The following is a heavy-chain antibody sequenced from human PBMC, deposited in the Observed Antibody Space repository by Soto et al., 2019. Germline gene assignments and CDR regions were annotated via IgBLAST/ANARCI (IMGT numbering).Heavy chain of an antibody. CDR2: IIPIFGTA. Sequence: SVKVSCKASGGTFSSYAISWVRQAPGQGLEWMGGIIPIFGTANYAQKFQGRVTMTADESTSTAYMELSSLRSEDTAVYYCASLSSTSPRGYYYGMDVWGQGTTVTVSS. CDR1: GGTFSSYA. J-gene: IGHJ6*02. CDR3: ASLSSTSPRGYYYGMDV. D-gene: IGHD2-2*01. V-gene: IGHV1-69*13.